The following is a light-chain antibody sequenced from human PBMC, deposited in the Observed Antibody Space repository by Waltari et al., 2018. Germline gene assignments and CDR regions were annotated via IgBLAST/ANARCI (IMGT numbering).Light chain of an antibody. J-gene: IGLJ1*01. CDR1: ILPQKY. CDR3: YSTTDNNLGV. CDR2: QDS. V-gene: IGLV3-27*01. Sequence: SSELTQPSSVSVSPGQTARITCSGDILPQKYNQWFQQKPGQAPLLVLYQDSARPSGIPERFSGSSSGTTVTLTISGAQVEDEADYYCYSTTDNNLGVFGPGTRVTVL.